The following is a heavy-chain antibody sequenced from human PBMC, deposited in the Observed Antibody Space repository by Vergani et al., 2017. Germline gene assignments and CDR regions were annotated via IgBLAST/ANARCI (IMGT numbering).Heavy chain of an antibody. Sequence: QVQLQESGPGLVKPSETLSLTCTVSGGSISSYYWSWIRQPPGKGLEWIGSLFYGATAYYNPSLESRVIISIVTSKNQFSLKLSSVTAADTAVYYCARDSTWFDPWGQGTLVTVSS. D-gene: IGHD3-3*02. CDR2: LFYGATA. J-gene: IGHJ5*02. CDR1: GGSISSYY. V-gene: IGHV4-4*08. CDR3: ARDSTWFDP.